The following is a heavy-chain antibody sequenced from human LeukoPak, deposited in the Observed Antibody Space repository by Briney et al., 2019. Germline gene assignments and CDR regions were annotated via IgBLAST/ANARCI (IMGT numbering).Heavy chain of an antibody. CDR3: TRDAYNFNDFYY. Sequence: GGSLTLSCAVSEFTFSHFAMHWVRQAPGKGLEWVAVVSSHGNDGYYADSVKGRFTISRDNSKNTLYLQIDSLRAEDTAIYYCTRDAYNFNDFYYCGQGSLVTVSS. D-gene: IGHD5-24*01. J-gene: IGHJ4*02. V-gene: IGHV3-30*01. CDR2: VSSHGNDG. CDR1: EFTFSHFA.